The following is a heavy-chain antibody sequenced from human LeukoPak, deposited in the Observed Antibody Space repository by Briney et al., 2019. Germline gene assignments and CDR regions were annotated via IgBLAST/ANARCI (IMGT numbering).Heavy chain of an antibody. V-gene: IGHV4-59*12. CDR3: ARDAAYYYGSGSYRNGIDY. CDR1: GGSISTFY. CDR2: IYYTGST. J-gene: IGHJ4*02. D-gene: IGHD3-10*01. Sequence: SETLSLTCTVSGGSISTFYWSWIRQPPGKGLEWIGYIYYTGSTSYNSSLTSRVTISVDTSKNQFSLKLSSVTAADTAVYYCARDAAYYYGSGSYRNGIDYWGQGSLVTVSS.